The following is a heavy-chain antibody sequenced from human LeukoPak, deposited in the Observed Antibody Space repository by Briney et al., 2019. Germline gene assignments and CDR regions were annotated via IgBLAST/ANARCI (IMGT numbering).Heavy chain of an antibody. CDR1: GGSFSGYY. D-gene: IGHD2-2*01. Sequence: PSETLSLTCAVYGGSFSGYYWSWIRQPPGKGLEWIGEINHSGSTNYNPSLKSRVTISVDTSKNQFSLKLSSVTAADTAVYYCARSPSYQLLFYYYYYMDVWGKGTTVTVSS. CDR2: INHSGST. CDR3: ARSPSYQLLFYYYYYMDV. J-gene: IGHJ6*03. V-gene: IGHV4-34*01.